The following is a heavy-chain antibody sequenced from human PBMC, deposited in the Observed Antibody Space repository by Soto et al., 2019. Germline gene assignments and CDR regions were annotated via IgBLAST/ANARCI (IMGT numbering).Heavy chain of an antibody. V-gene: IGHV3-72*01. CDR1: GLTFSDRY. CDR3: TTVTTVDYYFDY. Sequence: PVGSLRLSGAASGLTFSDRYMDWVRQAPGKGLEWVGRIRKKTNSYTTEYAASVKGRFIISRDDSTNSLYLQMSSLKTEDTAVYYCTTVTTVDYYFDYWGQGTLVTVSS. J-gene: IGHJ4*02. D-gene: IGHD4-17*01. CDR2: IRKKTNSYTT.